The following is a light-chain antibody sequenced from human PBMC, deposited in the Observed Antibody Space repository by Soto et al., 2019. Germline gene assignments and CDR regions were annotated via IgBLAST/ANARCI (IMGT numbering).Light chain of an antibody. CDR3: HQRYNWPRVT. CDR2: DVS. Sequence: EIVLTQSPATLSLSPGERVTLSCRASQSVSNSLAWYQQKPGQPPRLLIYDVSNRATGIPARFSGGGSGADFTLTITSLEPEDFAVYFCHQRYNWPRVTFGQGTRLEN. V-gene: IGKV3-11*01. CDR1: QSVSNS. J-gene: IGKJ5*01.